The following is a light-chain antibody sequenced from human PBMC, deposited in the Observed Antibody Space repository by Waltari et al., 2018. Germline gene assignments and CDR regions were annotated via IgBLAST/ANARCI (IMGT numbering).Light chain of an antibody. J-gene: IGLJ3*02. CDR3: VLYMDSGVWV. CDR2: STN. Sequence: QTVVTQEPSVSVSPGGTVTLNCALSSGSVSARFYPSWYQQTPGQAPRTLIYSTNTRLFGVPNRFSGSILGNKAALTIAGAQADDEADYYCVLYMDSGVWVFGGGTKLTVL. V-gene: IGLV8-61*01. CDR1: SGSVSARFY.